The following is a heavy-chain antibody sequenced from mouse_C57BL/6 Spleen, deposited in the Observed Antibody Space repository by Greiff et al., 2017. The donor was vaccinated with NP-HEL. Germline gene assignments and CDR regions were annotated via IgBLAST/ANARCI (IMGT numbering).Heavy chain of an antibody. D-gene: IGHD1-1*01. V-gene: IGHV3-8*01. CDR1: GYSITSDY. Sequence: DVQLQESGPGLAKPSQTLSLTCSVTGYSITSDYWNWIRKFPGNKLEYMGYISYSGSTYYNPSLKSRISITRDTSKNQYYLQLNSVTTEDTATYYCASSHYYGSSYGYFDVWGTGTTVTVSS. CDR2: ISYSGST. J-gene: IGHJ1*03. CDR3: ASSHYYGSSYGYFDV.